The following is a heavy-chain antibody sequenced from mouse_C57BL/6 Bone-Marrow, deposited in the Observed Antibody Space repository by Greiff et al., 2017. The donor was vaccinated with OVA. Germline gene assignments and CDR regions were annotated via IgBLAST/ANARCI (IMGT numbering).Heavy chain of an antibody. CDR3: ASRRGGPTEGNAMDY. Sequence: EVQLKQSVAELVRPGASVKLSCTASGFNIKNTYMHWVKQRPEQGLEWIGRIDPANGNTKYAPKFQGKATITADTSSNTAYLQLSSLTSEDTAIYYCASRRGGPTEGNAMDYWGQGTSVTVSS. J-gene: IGHJ4*01. CDR1: GFNIKNTY. D-gene: IGHD3-2*01. V-gene: IGHV14-3*01. CDR2: IDPANGNT.